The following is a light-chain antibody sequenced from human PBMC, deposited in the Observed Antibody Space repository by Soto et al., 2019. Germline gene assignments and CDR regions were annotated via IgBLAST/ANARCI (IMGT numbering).Light chain of an antibody. Sequence: EIVLTQSPATLSLSPGERATLSCRASQSVSTYLTWYQQKPGQTPRLLIYDASNRATGIPVRFSGSGSGTEFTLTISSLVPEDFAVYYCQQRSNWITFGQGTRLEIK. V-gene: IGKV3-11*01. CDR3: QQRSNWIT. CDR1: QSVSTY. CDR2: DAS. J-gene: IGKJ5*01.